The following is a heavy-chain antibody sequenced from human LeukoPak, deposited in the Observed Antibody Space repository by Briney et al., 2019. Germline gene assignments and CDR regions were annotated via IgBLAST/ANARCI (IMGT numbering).Heavy chain of an antibody. J-gene: IGHJ4*02. CDR1: GASISPYY. D-gene: IGHD6-13*01. CDR2: IYTSGST. Sequence: PSETLSLTCTVSGASISPYYWSWIRQPAGKGLEWIGHIYTSGSTNYNPSLKSRVTMSVDTSKNQFSLKLSSVTAADTAVYYCARSTAAGEFFDYRGQGTLVTVSS. V-gene: IGHV4-4*07. CDR3: ARSTAAGEFFDY.